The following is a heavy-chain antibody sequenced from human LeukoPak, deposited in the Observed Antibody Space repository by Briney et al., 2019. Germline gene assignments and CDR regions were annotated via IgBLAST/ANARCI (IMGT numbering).Heavy chain of an antibody. CDR1: GGTFSSYA. CDR2: IIPIFGTA. D-gene: IGHD2-2*01. J-gene: IGHJ5*02. V-gene: IGHV1-69*13. Sequence: SVKVSCKAAGGTFSSYAISWVRQAPGQGLEWMGGIIPIFGTANYAQKFQGRVTITADEFTSTAYVELSSLRSEDTAVYYCARKTVVVPAAILGWFDPWGQGTLVTVSS. CDR3: ARKTVVVPAAILGWFDP.